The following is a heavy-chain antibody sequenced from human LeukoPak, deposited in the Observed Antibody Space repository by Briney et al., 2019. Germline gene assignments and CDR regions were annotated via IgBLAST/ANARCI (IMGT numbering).Heavy chain of an antibody. V-gene: IGHV4-30-4*01. CDR2: IYYSGST. Sequence: SETLSLTCTVSGGSISSGDYYWSWIRQPPGKGLEWIGYIYYSGSTYYNPSLKSRVTISVGTSKNQFSLKLSSVTAADTAVYYCAVVPAANDAFDIWGQGTMVTVSS. D-gene: IGHD2-2*01. J-gene: IGHJ3*02. CDR3: AVVPAANDAFDI. CDR1: GGSISSGDYY.